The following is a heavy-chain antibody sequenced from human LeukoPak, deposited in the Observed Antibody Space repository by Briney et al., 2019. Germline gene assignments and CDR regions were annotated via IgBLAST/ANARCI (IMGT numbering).Heavy chain of an antibody. CDR3: ARDDYGRIDY. D-gene: IGHD4-17*01. CDR1: GGSISSSSYY. V-gene: IGHV4-30-4*01. CDR2: IYYSGST. J-gene: IGHJ4*02. Sequence: SETLSLTCTVSGGSISSSSYYWSSIRQPPGKGLEWIGYIYYSGSTYYNPSLKSRVTISVDTSKNQFSLKLSSVTAADTAVYYCARDDYGRIDYWGQGTLVTVSS.